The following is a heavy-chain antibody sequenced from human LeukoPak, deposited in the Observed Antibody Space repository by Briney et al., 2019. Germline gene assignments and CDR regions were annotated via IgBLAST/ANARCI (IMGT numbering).Heavy chain of an antibody. V-gene: IGHV3-33*06. CDR3: AKAARYSGYDYSIVYYYYYMDV. CDR2: IWYDGSNK. CDR1: GFTFSSYG. J-gene: IGHJ6*03. Sequence: PGRSLRLSCAASGFTFSSYGMHWVRQAPGKGLEWVAVIWYDGSNKYYADSVKGRFTISRDNSKNTLYLQMNSLRAEDTAVYYCAKAARYSGYDYSIVYYYYYMDVWGKGTTVTVSS. D-gene: IGHD5-12*01.